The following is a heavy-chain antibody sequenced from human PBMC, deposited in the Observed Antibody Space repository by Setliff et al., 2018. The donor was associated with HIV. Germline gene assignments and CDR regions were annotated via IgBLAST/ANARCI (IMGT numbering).Heavy chain of an antibody. CDR2: IYHGGST. CDR3: ARDNSYYYGSGSHYWYGMDV. CDR1: GGSISSSNW. Sequence: SETLSLTCTVSGGSISSSNWWSWVRQPPGKGLEWIGEIYHGGSTNYNPSLKSRVTMSIDTSKNQFSLKLSSVTAADTAVYYCARDNSYYYGSGSHYWYGMDVWGQGTTVTVSS. V-gene: IGHV4-4*02. D-gene: IGHD3-10*01. J-gene: IGHJ6*01.